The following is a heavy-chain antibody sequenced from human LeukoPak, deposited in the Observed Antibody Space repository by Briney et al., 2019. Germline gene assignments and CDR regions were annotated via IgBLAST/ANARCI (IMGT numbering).Heavy chain of an antibody. CDR1: GFAFDDFA. CDR2: IRRRDYGGTE. V-gene: IGHV3-49*04. CDR3: SRNGLVDFDY. J-gene: IGHJ4*02. Sequence: PGQSLRLSCTTSGFAFDDFAMSWVRQPAGKGLEWVGFIRRRDYGGTEEYAASVKGRFIISRDDSKGIAYLQMNSLKTEDTAVYYCSRNGLVDFDYWGQGSRVIVSP.